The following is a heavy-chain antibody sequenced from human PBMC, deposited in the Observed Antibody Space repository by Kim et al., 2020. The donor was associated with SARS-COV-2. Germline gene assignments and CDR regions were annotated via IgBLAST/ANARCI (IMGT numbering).Heavy chain of an antibody. D-gene: IGHD1-7*01. CDR2: LKHYGSEQ. CDR1: GFIFSSYW. Sequence: GGSLRLSCAASGFIFSSYWMSWVRQTPGKGLQWVANLKHYGSEQYYVDSVKGRFTISRDNAKNSLYLQMNSLRAEDTAVYYCARLDWNYMYGFDIWGHGTMVTVSS. CDR3: ARLDWNYMYGFDI. V-gene: IGHV3-7*01. J-gene: IGHJ3*02.